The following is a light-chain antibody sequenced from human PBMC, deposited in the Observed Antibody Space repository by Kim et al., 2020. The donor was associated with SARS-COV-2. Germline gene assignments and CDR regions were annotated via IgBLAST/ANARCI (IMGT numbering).Light chain of an antibody. CDR1: TGAVTSGHY. Sequence: PVGTVTLTGTSSTGAVTSGHYPSWFQQKPGQAPRTLIYDTQNKHSWTPARFSGSLLGGKAALTLSGAQPEDEAEYYCLLSYSDIAVFGGGTQLTVL. J-gene: IGLJ3*02. V-gene: IGLV7-46*01. CDR3: LLSYSDIAV. CDR2: DTQ.